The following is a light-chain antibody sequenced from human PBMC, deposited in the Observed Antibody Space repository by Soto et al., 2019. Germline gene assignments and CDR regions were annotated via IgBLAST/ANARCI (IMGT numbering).Light chain of an antibody. CDR3: QQYHTDWT. CDR1: ESIDNW. J-gene: IGKJ1*01. Sequence: DIQMNQSPSTLSASVGDTVTLTCRASESIDNWLAWYQPTPGKAPXXRIFAASTLVRGVPSRLSGRGSGTEFTLTISSLQADDYATFYCQQYHTDWTFGQGTKVDIK. V-gene: IGKV1-5*01. CDR2: AAS.